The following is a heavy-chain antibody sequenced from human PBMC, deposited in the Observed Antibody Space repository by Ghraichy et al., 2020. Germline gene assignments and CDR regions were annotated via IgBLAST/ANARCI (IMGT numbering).Heavy chain of an antibody. CDR2: IYYSGST. J-gene: IGHJ5*02. CDR3: ARLMLGSETIDYDYGDYLRGTA. CDR1: GGSISSSSYY. D-gene: IGHD4-17*01. V-gene: IGHV4-39*01. Sequence: SETLSLTCTVSGGSISSSSYYWGWIRQPPGKGLEWIGSIYYSGSTYYNPSLKSRVTISVDTSKNQFSLKLSSVTAADTAVYYCARLMLGSETIDYDYGDYLRGTAWGQGTLVTVSS.